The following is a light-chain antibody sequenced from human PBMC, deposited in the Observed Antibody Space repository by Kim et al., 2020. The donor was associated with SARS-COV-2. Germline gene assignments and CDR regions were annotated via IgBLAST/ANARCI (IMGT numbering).Light chain of an antibody. CDR2: QDS. Sequence: GSPGQTASITGSGDKLGDKYACWYQQKPGQSPVLVIYQDSKRPSGIPERFSGSNSGNTATLTISGTQAMDEADYYCQAWDSSTGVFGGGTQLTVL. CDR1: KLGDKY. CDR3: QAWDSSTGV. V-gene: IGLV3-1*01. J-gene: IGLJ2*01.